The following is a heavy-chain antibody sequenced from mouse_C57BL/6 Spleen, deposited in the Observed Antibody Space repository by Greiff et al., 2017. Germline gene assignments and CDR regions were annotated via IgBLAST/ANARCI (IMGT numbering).Heavy chain of an antibody. V-gene: IGHV5-9-1*02. Sequence: EVQVVESGEGLVKPGGSLKLSCAASGFTFSSYALSWVRQTPEKRLEWVAYISSGGDYIYYADTVKGRFTISRDNARNTLYLQMSSLKSEDTAMYYCTRSYYSNYEDYAMDYWGQGTSVTVSS. CDR2: ISSGGDYI. CDR3: TRSYYSNYEDYAMDY. D-gene: IGHD2-5*01. J-gene: IGHJ4*01. CDR1: GFTFSSYA.